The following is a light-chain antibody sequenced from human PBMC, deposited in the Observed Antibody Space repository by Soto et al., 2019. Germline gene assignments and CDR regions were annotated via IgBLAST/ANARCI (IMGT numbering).Light chain of an antibody. CDR3: MQRREFPIT. V-gene: IGKV2-28*01. Sequence: DIVMTQSPLSLPVTPGEPASISCMSSQSLLHSNGYNYLDWYLQKPGQSPQLLIYLGSNRASGVPDRFSGIGSRTDFTLKISRVEAEDVGVYYCMQRREFPITFGQGTRLEIK. J-gene: IGKJ5*01. CDR2: LGS. CDR1: QSLLHSNGYNY.